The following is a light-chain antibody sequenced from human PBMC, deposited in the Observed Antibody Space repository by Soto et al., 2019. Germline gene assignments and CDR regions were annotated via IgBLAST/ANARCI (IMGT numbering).Light chain of an antibody. CDR1: GSNIGKNY. J-gene: IGLJ1*01. Sequence: QSVLSRAASVSRARGQKVTFSCSGSGSNIGKNYVSWYQQVPGTAPKLLIYEDNKRRSGIPDRFSGSKSGTSATLGITGLQTGDEADYYCGTWDSSLSVFVFGTGTKVTVL. CDR3: GTWDSSLSVFV. V-gene: IGLV1-51*02. CDR2: EDN.